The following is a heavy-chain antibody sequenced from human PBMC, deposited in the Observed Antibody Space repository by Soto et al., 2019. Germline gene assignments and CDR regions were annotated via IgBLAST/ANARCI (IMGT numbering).Heavy chain of an antibody. J-gene: IGHJ6*02. D-gene: IGHD2-21*01. CDR3: ARDRGAIPYYYYGMDV. CDR2: ISSSSSYI. Sequence: GGSLRLSCAASGFTFSSYSMNWVRQAPGKGLGWVSSISSSSSYIYYADSVKGRFTISRDNAKNSLYLQMNSLRAEDTAVYYCARDRGAIPYYYYGMDVWGQGTTVTVSS. CDR1: GFTFSSYS. V-gene: IGHV3-21*01.